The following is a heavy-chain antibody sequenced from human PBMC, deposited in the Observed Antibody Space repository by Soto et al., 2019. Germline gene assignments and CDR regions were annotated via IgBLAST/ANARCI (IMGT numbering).Heavy chain of an antibody. CDR2: FDPEDGET. V-gene: IGHV1-24*01. CDR1: GYTLTELS. Sequence: QVQLVQSGAEVKKPGASVKVSCKVSGYTLTELSMHWVRQAPGKGLEWMGRFDPEDGETIYAQKFQGRVNMTKDTSTDTAYMALSSLRSADTALYYCARRGGSGGRDTGRWFDPWGQGTLVTVSS. J-gene: IGHJ5*02. CDR3: ARRGGSGGRDTGRWFDP. D-gene: IGHD3-10*01.